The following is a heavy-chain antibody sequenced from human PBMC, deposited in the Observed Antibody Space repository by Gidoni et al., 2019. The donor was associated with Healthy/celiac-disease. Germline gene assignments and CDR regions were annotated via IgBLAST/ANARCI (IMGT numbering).Heavy chain of an antibody. CDR3: AKDAGYYYDSSGYTDYYYYYGMDV. D-gene: IGHD3-22*01. J-gene: IGHJ6*02. Sequence: QVQLVESGGGVVQPGRSLRLPCAASGFTFSSYGMHWVRQAPGKGLEWVAVISYDGSNKYYADSVKGRFTISRDNSKNTLYLQMNSLRAEDTAVYYCAKDAGYYYDSSGYTDYYYYYGMDVWGQGTTVTVSS. CDR1: GFTFSSYG. CDR2: ISYDGSNK. V-gene: IGHV3-30*18.